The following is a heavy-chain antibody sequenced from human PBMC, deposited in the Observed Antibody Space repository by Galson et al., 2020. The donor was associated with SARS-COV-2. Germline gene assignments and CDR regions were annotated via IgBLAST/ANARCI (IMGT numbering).Heavy chain of an antibody. D-gene: IGHD5-12*01. J-gene: IGHJ4*02. CDR2: IYAGGST. V-gene: IGHV3-53*01. Sequence: GGSLRLSCAASGFTVSSNYMSWVRQAPGKGLEWFSVIYAGGSTYYADSVKGRFTISRDNSKNTLYLQMNSLRAEDTAMYYCARGEWLRILFDYWGQGTLVTVSS. CDR3: ARGEWLRILFDY. CDR1: GFTVSSNY.